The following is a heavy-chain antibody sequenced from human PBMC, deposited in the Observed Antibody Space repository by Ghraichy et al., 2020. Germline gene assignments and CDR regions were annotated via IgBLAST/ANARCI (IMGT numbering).Heavy chain of an antibody. Sequence: SETLSLTCTVSGGSISSHYWNWIRQPPGKGLEWIGDIYHSGITNYNPSLKSRVSISVDMSKNQFSLKLTSVTAADTAVYFCARVGGGYISDWPFDSWGQGTLVTVSS. J-gene: IGHJ4*02. D-gene: IGHD6-19*01. CDR3: ARVGGGYISDWPFDS. CDR1: GGSISSHY. CDR2: IYHSGIT. V-gene: IGHV4-59*11.